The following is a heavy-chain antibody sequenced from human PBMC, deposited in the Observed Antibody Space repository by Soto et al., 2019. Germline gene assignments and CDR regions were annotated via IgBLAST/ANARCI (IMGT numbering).Heavy chain of an antibody. D-gene: IGHD4-4*01. V-gene: IGHV3-48*02. CDR2: ISSGSTTM. CDR1: GFKFNIYG. CDR3: ARCRGPQTVTTGFDP. J-gene: IGHJ5*01. Sequence: PGGSLRLSCAASGFKFNIYGMNWVRQAPGKGLEWIAYISSGSTTMYYADSAKGRFAISRDNANNSVFLQLTSLRDDDTAVYYCARCRGPQTVTTGFDPWGQGTLVTVS.